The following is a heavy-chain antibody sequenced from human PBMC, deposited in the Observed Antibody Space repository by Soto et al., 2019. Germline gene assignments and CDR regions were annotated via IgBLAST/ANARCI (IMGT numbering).Heavy chain of an antibody. CDR1: AGTFRSYA. CDR2: IIPMFGPA. D-gene: IGHD3-22*01. V-gene: IGHV1-69*12. CDR3: ARDRVVRGYSYYYHGLDA. J-gene: IGHJ6*02. Sequence: QVQLVQSGAEVKKPGSSVKVSCKVSAGTFRSYAITWVRQAPGQGLEWMGGIIPMFGPADYAQKFQGRVTMTADESTGTGYMELSNLKSEDTAMYYCARDRVVRGYSYYYHGLDAWGQGTTVTVSS.